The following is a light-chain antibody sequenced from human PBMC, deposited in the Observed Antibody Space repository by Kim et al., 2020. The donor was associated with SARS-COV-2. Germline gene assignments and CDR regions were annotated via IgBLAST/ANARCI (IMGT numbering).Light chain of an antibody. V-gene: IGKV3-20*01. Sequence: GERDNITSRASESVSSSNLAGYQKKPGQGPRNLIYGAYSRATGIPDRFSGSGSGTDFTLTISRLEHEDFAVYYCQQYGSSPPWTFGQGTKVEIK. CDR3: QQYGSSPPWT. J-gene: IGKJ1*01. CDR2: GAY. CDR1: ESVSSSN.